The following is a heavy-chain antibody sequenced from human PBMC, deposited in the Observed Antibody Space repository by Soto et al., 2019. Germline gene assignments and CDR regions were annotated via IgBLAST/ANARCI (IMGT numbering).Heavy chain of an antibody. Sequence: SETLSLTCAVYGGSFSGYYWSWIRQPPGKGLEWIGEINHSGSTNYNPSLKNRVTISVDTSKNQFSLKLSSVTAADTAVYYCARDTLGLYYDFWSGEGGGMDVWGQGTTVTVSS. J-gene: IGHJ6*02. CDR3: ARDTLGLYYDFWSGEGGGMDV. D-gene: IGHD3-3*01. V-gene: IGHV4-34*01. CDR2: INHSGST. CDR1: GGSFSGYY.